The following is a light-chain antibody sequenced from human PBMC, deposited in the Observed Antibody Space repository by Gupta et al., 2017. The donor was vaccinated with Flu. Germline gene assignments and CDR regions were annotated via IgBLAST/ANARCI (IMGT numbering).Light chain of an antibody. J-gene: IGLJ3*02. CDR1: SSNIGAGYD. CDR2: TNN. V-gene: IGLV1-40*01. Sequence: QSALTQPPSVSGAPGQRVTISCTGTSSNIGAGYDVHWYQQLPGKAPKLLIYTNNIRPSGVPDRFSASKSDTSAALAITGLQAEDEADFYCQSYDSNRSAWVFGGGTKLTVL. CDR3: QSYDSNRSAWV.